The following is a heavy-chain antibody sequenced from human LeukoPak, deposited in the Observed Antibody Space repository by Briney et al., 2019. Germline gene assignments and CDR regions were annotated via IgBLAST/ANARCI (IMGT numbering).Heavy chain of an antibody. CDR3: AREKLVARGYVDY. Sequence: GGSLRLSCAGSGFTFSTYWMSWVRQAPGKGLDWVANIKQDGTDKYYVDSVKGRFTISRDNAKNSLYLQMNSLRAEDRAVYYCAREKLVARGYVDYWGEGALVTVSS. CDR2: IKQDGTDK. J-gene: IGHJ4*02. D-gene: IGHD3-22*01. V-gene: IGHV3-7*01. CDR1: GFTFSTYW.